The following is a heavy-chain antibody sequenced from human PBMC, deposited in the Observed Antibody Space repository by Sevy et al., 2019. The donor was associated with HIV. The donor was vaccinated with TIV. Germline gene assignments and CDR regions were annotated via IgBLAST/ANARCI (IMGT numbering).Heavy chain of an antibody. CDR2: IYWDDDK. J-gene: IGHJ5*02. CDR1: RFSLSTSGVG. D-gene: IGHD4-17*01. CDR3: ARSDYGDYVKWFDP. Sequence: SGPTLVNPTQTLTLTCTFSRFSLSTSGVGVGWIRQPPGKALEWLALIYWDDDKRYSPSLKSRLTISKDTSKNQVVLTMTNMDPVDTVTYYCARSDYGDYVKWFDPWGQGTPVTVSS. V-gene: IGHV2-5*02.